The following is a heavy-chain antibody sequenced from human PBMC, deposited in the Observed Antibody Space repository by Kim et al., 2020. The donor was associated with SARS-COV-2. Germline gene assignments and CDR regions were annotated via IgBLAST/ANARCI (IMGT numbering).Heavy chain of an antibody. CDR1: GGSISSYY. CDR2: IYYSGST. CDR3: ARDQRWDGSGSYYYHYYYGMDV. J-gene: IGHJ6*02. Sequence: SETLSLTCTVSGGSISSYYWSWIRQPPGKGLEWIGYIYYSGSTNYNPSLKSRVTISVDMSKNQFSLKLSSVTAADTVVYYCARDQRWDGSGSYYYHYYYGMDVWGQGTTVTVSS. V-gene: IGHV4-59*01. D-gene: IGHD3-10*01.